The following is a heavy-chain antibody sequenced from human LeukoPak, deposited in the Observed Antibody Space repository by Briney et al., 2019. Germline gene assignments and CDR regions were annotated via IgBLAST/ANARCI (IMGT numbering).Heavy chain of an antibody. CDR2: IYPGDSDT. D-gene: IGHD3-10*01. CDR1: GYSSTSNC. CDR3: ARGYYYDSGRAFDI. V-gene: IGHV5-51*01. J-gene: IGHJ3*02. Sequence: GESLPISCKSSGYSSTSNCIAWVRQMPGKGLEWLGIIYPGDSDTRYSPSFQGQVTISADKSISTAYVQWSSLKASDTAMYYCARGYYYDSGRAFDIWGQGTMVTVSS.